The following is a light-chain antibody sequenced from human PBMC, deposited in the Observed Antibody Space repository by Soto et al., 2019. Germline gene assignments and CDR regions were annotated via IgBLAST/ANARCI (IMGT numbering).Light chain of an antibody. CDR3: QQYGSSPPYT. V-gene: IGKV3-20*01. CDR2: GSS. J-gene: IGKJ2*01. CDR1: QSVSNNY. Sequence: EVVLTQSPGTLSLSPGERATLSCRASQSVSNNYLAWYQQKPGQSPKLLIFGSSDRATGIPDRFSGSGSGTDFTLTINSLEPEDFAVYYCQQYGSSPPYTFGEGTQLEIK.